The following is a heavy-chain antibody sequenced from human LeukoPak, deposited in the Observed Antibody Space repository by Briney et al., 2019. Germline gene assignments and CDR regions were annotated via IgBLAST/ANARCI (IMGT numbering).Heavy chain of an antibody. Sequence: GGSLRLSCAASGFTFRTYWMHWVRQAPGKGLVWVSRVNSDGSSTNYADSVKGRFTFSRDNAKNTLYLQMNSLRAEDTAVYYCANPWELYYFDYWGQGTLVTVSS. D-gene: IGHD1-26*01. CDR1: GFTFRTYW. J-gene: IGHJ4*02. CDR3: ANPWELYYFDY. CDR2: VNSDGSST. V-gene: IGHV3-74*01.